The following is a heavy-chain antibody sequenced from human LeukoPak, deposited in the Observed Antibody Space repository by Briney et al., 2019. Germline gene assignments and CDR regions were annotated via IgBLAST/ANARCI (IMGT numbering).Heavy chain of an antibody. Sequence: SVKVSCKASGGTFSSYAIIWVRQAPGQGLEWMGGIIPIFGTANYAQKFQGRVTITTDESTSTAYMELSSLRSEDTAVYYCAHAPCSTSCVEGDNWFDPWGQGTLVTVSS. J-gene: IGHJ5*02. CDR3: AHAPCSTSCVEGDNWFDP. CDR1: GGTFSSYA. V-gene: IGHV1-69*05. D-gene: IGHD2-2*01. CDR2: IIPIFGTA.